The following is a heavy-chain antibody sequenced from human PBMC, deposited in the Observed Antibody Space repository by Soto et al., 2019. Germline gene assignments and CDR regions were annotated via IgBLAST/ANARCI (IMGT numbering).Heavy chain of an antibody. V-gene: IGHV3-15*01. D-gene: IGHD3-3*01. CDR3: TTDVYYDFWSGWAGMDD. CDR1: GFTFSNAW. Sequence: EVQLVESGGGLVEPGGSLRLSCAASGFTFSNAWMSWVRQAPGRGLEWVGRIKSKTDGGTTDYAAPVKGRFTILRDDSRNTVYLQMNSLKTEDTALYYCTTDVYYDFWSGWAGMDDWGQGTTVTVSS. J-gene: IGHJ6*02. CDR2: IKSKTDGGTT.